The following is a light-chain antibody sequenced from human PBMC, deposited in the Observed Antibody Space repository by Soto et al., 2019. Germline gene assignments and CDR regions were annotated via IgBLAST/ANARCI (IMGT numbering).Light chain of an antibody. CDR1: SGSIASNY. CDR3: QSYDSSIHWV. Sequence: NFMLTQPHSVSESPGKTVTISCTRSSGSIASNYVQWYQQRPGSAPTTVIYEDNQRPSGVPDRFSGSIDSSSTSAALTISGLKTEDEADYYWQSYDSSIHWVFGGGTKVTVL. V-gene: IGLV6-57*04. J-gene: IGLJ3*02. CDR2: EDN.